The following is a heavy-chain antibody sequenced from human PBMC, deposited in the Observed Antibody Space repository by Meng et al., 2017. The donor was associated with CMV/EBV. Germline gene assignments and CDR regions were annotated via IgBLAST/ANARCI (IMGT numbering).Heavy chain of an antibody. CDR3: ARDRSSWYGDGYFDY. J-gene: IGHJ4*02. CDR1: GYTFTGYY. D-gene: IGHD6-13*01. V-gene: IGHV1-2*02. CDR2: INPNSGGT. Sequence: QVQLVQPGAEVKKPXXSXKVXCXASGYTFTGYYMHWVRQAPGQGLEWMGWINPNSGGTNYAQKFQGRVTMTRDTSISTAYMELSRLRSDDTAVYYCARDRSSWYGDGYFDYWGQGTLVTVSS.